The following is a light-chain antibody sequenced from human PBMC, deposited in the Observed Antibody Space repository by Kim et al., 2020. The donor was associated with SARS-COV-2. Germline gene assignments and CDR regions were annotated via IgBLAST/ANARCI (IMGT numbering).Light chain of an antibody. Sequence: QSALTQPASVSGSPGQSVAISCTGTSSDIGYYNYVSWYRQYPGKAPQLIIYDVSNRPSGVSNRFSGSKSDNTASLTISGLQAEDEADYYCCSYTTSRTLVFGGGTKLTVL. CDR3: CSYTTSRTLV. CDR1: SSDIGYYNY. V-gene: IGLV2-14*03. CDR2: DVS. J-gene: IGLJ3*02.